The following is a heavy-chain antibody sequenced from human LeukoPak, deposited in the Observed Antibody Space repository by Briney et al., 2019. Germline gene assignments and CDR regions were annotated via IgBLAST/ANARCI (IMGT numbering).Heavy chain of an antibody. J-gene: IGHJ3*02. CDR2: MNPNSGNT. Sequence: ASVNVSCKASGYTFTSYGISWVRQAPGQGLEWMGWMNPNSGNTGYAQKFQGRVTMTRNTSISTAYMELSSLRSEDTAVYYCALYYYDSSGYYYDPFDIWGQGTMVTVSS. V-gene: IGHV1-8*02. CDR3: ALYYYDSSGYYYDPFDI. D-gene: IGHD3-22*01. CDR1: GYTFTSYG.